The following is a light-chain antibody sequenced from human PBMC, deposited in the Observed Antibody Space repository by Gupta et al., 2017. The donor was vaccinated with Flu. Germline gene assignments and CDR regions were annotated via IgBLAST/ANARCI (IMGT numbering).Light chain of an antibody. J-gene: IGLJ2*01. V-gene: IGLV2-14*01. Sequence: TISCLRTSSDIGGHNYVAWYQQHPGKAPKVMLYEVSNRPSVVSNRFSGSKSGNTASLTISGLQAEDEAEYYCSSYRSSSTLVVFGGGTKLTVL. CDR2: EVS. CDR3: SSYRSSSTLVV. CDR1: SSDIGGHNY.